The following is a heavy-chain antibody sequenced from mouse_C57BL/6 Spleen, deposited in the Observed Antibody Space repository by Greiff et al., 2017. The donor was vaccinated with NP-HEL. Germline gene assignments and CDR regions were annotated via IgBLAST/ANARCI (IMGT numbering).Heavy chain of an antibody. CDR1: GYAFTNYL. D-gene: IGHD1-1*01. Sequence: QVQLQQSGAELVRPGTSVKVSCKASGYAFTNYLIEWVKQRPGQGLEWIGVINPGSGGTNYNEKFKGKATLTADKSSSTAYMQLSSLTSEDSAVYCCAYGSSRYFDVWGTGTTVTVSS. CDR3: AYGSSRYFDV. CDR2: INPGSGGT. V-gene: IGHV1-54*01. J-gene: IGHJ1*03.